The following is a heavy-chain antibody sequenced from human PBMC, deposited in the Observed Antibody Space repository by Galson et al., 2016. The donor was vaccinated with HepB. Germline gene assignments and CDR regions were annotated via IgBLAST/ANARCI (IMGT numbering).Heavy chain of an antibody. CDR3: ARKSDTYRYDGDF. CDR2: IYSIGAT. Sequence: SLRLSCAVSGFTVSNNYMTWVRQAPGKGPEWVALIYSIGATAYADSVKGRFTISRDNSRNTLNLEMKSLRAEDTAVYYCARKSDTYRYDGDFWGQGTLVTVSS. D-gene: IGHD3-16*02. V-gene: IGHV3-53*01. CDR1: GFTVSNNY. J-gene: IGHJ4*02.